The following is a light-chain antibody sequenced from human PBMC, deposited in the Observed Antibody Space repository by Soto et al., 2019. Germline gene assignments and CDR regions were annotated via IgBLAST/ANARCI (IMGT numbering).Light chain of an antibody. Sequence: IALTQSPGTLSLSPGDRANLSCSASQSVSSYLAWYQQKPGQAPRLLIYDASSRATGIPDRFSGGGSGTDFTLTISRLEPEDFAVYYCQQFSSYPLTFGGGTKVDI. V-gene: IGKV3-20*01. CDR2: DAS. CDR1: QSVSSY. J-gene: IGKJ4*01. CDR3: QQFSSYPLT.